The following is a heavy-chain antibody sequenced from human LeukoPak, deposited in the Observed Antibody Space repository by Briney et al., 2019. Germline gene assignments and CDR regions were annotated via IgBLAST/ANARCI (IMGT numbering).Heavy chain of an antibody. Sequence: GGSLRLSCAASGFTFSSYAMHWVRQAPGKGLEWVAVIRYDGSNKYYADSVKGRFTISRDNSKNTAYLQMNTLTAEDTAVYYCARGSCSGGSCWGYFENWGRGTLVTVSS. J-gene: IGHJ4*02. CDR2: IRYDGSNK. D-gene: IGHD2-15*01. CDR3: ARGSCSGGSCWGYFEN. CDR1: GFTFSSYA. V-gene: IGHV3-30*14.